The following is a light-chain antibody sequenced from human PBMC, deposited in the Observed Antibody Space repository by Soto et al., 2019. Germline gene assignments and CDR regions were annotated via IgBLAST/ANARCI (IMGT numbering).Light chain of an antibody. V-gene: IGKV3-15*01. CDR2: GAS. Sequence: EIVMTQSPATLSVSPGERATLSCRASQSVSSNLAWYQQKPGQAPRLLIYGASTRATGIPARFSGSGSGTEFILTISILQSEDFAVYYCQQYNNWPRTFGQGTKLEIK. J-gene: IGKJ2*01. CDR1: QSVSSN. CDR3: QQYNNWPRT.